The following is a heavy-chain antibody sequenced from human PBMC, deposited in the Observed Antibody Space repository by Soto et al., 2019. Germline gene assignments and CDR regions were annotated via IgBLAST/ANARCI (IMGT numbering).Heavy chain of an antibody. D-gene: IGHD2-8*01. J-gene: IGHJ4*02. CDR2: ISYDGSNK. CDR3: AKESGVLLLYYLDY. Sequence: GGSLRLSCAASGFTFSSYAMHWVRQAPGKGLEWVAVISYDGSNKYYADSVKGRFTISRDNSKNTLYLQMNSLRAEDTAVYYCAKESGVLLLYYLDYWGLGTLVTVSS. CDR1: GFTFSSYA. V-gene: IGHV3-30-3*01.